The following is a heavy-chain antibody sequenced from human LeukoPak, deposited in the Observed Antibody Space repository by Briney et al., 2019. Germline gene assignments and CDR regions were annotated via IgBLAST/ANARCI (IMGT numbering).Heavy chain of an antibody. Sequence: SETLSLTCAVYGGSFSGYYWSWIRQPPGKGLEWIGEINHSGSTNYNPSLKSRVTISVDTSKNQFSLKLCSVTAADTAVYYCARARYYYDSSGYHTPFDYWGQGTLVTVSS. CDR3: ARARYYYDSSGYHTPFDY. CDR1: GGSFSGYY. D-gene: IGHD3-22*01. J-gene: IGHJ4*02. V-gene: IGHV4-34*01. CDR2: INHSGST.